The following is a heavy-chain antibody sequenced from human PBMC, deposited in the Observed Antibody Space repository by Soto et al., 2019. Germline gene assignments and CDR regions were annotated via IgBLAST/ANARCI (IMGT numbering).Heavy chain of an antibody. CDR2: ISSSSSTI. CDR3: AREKEEWELRPYYGMDV. CDR1: GFTFSSYS. D-gene: IGHD1-26*01. Sequence: EVQLVESGGGLVQPGGSLRLSCAASGFTFSSYSMNWVRQAPGKGLEWVSYISSSSSTIYYADSVKGRFTISRDNAKNSLYLQMNSLRDEDTAVYYCAREKEEWELRPYYGMDVWGQGTTVTVSS. J-gene: IGHJ6*02. V-gene: IGHV3-48*02.